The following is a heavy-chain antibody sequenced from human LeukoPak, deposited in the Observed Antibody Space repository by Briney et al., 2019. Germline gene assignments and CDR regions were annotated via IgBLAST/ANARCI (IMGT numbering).Heavy chain of an antibody. J-gene: IGHJ6*02. CDR2: ISGSGDNT. CDR1: GFTFSTYV. CDR3: AKVPYSDYGSGRPPFMDV. V-gene: IGHV3-23*01. Sequence: GSLSLSCAASGFTFSTYVMSWVRPAPGKGLEWVSGISGSGDNTYYADSVRGRFTISRDNSKNTLHLQMDSLRAEDTAIYYCAKVPYSDYGSGRPPFMDVWGQGTTVAVSS. D-gene: IGHD3-10*01.